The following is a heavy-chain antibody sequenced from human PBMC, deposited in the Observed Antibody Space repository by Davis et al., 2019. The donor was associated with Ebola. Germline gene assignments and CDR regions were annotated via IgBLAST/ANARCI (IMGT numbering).Heavy chain of an antibody. J-gene: IGHJ5*01. Sequence: SETLSLTCTVSGGSVSSGGHYWSWIRQPPGEGLEWIAYIYYSGSTHYNPSLKSRVTISIDTSKNQFSLKLSSVTAADTAVYYCARSDSYCNGGRCYSYPFDSWGQGTLVTVSS. D-gene: IGHD2-15*01. CDR1: GGSVSSGGHY. CDR3: ARSDSYCNGGRCYSYPFDS. CDR2: IYYSGST. V-gene: IGHV4-61*08.